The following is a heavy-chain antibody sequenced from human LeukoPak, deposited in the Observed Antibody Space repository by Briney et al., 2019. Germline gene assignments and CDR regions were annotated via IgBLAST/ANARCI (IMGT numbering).Heavy chain of an antibody. V-gene: IGHV1-18*01. D-gene: IGHD6-6*01. Sequence: ASVKVSCKASGYTFTSYGISGGRQAPGQGVEWMGWISAYNGNTNYAQKLRGRVTMTTDTSTSTAYMELRILISDDTPVYYCARVEILGSSSGGWFDPWGQGTLVTVSS. CDR1: GYTFTSYG. CDR3: ARVEILGSSSGGWFDP. CDR2: ISAYNGNT. J-gene: IGHJ5*02.